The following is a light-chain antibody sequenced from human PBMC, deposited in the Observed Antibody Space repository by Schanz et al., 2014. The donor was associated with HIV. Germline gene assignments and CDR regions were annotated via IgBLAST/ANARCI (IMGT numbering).Light chain of an antibody. CDR3: SSYAGSSALL. J-gene: IGLJ2*01. CDR2: DVS. Sequence: QSVLTQPASVSGSPGQSITISCTGTSSDVGGYNYVSWYQQHPGKAPKLMIYDVSNRPSGVSNRFSGSKSGNTASLTISGLQAEDEGDYYCSSYAGSSALLFGGGTKLTVL. CDR1: SSDVGGYNY. V-gene: IGLV2-14*01.